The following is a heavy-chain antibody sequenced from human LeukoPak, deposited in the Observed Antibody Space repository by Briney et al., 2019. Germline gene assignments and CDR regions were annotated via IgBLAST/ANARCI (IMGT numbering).Heavy chain of an antibody. CDR2: IYHSGST. Sequence: TSQTLSLTRAVSGGSISSGGYSWSWIRQPPGKGLEWIGYIYHSGSTYYNPSLKSRVTISVDRSKNQFSLKLSSVTAADTAVYYCARGKASRLWFDPWGQGTLVTVPS. CDR1: GGSISSGGYS. CDR3: ARGKASRLWFDP. D-gene: IGHD2-2*01. J-gene: IGHJ5*02. V-gene: IGHV4-30-2*01.